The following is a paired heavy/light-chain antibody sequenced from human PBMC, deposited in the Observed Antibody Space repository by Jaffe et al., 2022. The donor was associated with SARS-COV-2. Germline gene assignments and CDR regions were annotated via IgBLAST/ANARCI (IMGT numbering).Heavy chain of an antibody. CDR2: ISYSGTTI. V-gene: IGHV3-48*02. D-gene: IGHD6-19*01. CDR1: GFIFSDYN. Sequence: EVQLVESGGALVHPRGSLRLSCAASGFIFSDYNMNWVRQAPGKGLEWISYISYSGTTIYYAHSVKGRFTISRDNAKNSLYLQMDSLRNDDTAVYYCARELPSSHGWTIDYWGQGSLVIVSS. J-gene: IGHJ4*02. CDR3: ARELPSSHGWTIDY.
Light chain of an antibody. CDR3: QQSYSMPRT. CDR2: TAS. V-gene: IGKV1-39*01. Sequence: DIQMTQSPSSLSASVGDRVTITCRASQNIKTYLNWYQQKPGKAPKLLIYTASNLQGGVPSRFSGSGSGTDFTLTIRSLQPEDFATYYCQQSYSMPRTFGQGTKVEIK. J-gene: IGKJ1*01. CDR1: QNIKTY.